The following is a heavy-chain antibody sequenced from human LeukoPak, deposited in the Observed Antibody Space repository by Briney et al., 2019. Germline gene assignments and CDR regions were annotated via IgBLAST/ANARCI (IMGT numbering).Heavy chain of an antibody. D-gene: IGHD2-2*01. V-gene: IGHV3-30*02. CDR2: IWYGGSNK. CDR1: GFILSSFG. J-gene: IGHJ4*02. Sequence: PGGSLRLSCAPSGFILSSFGMHWVRQAPGKGLEWVAVIWYGGSNKYYADSVKGRFTISRDNSKNTLYLQMNSLRAEDTAVYYCAKDGCSSTSCYELDYWGQGALVTVSS. CDR3: AKDGCSSTSCYELDY.